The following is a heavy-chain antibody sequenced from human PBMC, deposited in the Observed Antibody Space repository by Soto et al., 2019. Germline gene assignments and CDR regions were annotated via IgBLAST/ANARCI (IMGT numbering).Heavy chain of an antibody. J-gene: IGHJ5*02. Sequence: GGSLRLSCAASGFTFSSYSMNWVRQATGKGLEWVSYISSSSSTIYYADSVKGRFTISRDNAKNSLYLQMNSLRAEDTAVYYCARHPERIAEIGWFDPWGQGTLVTVSS. CDR3: ARHPERIAEIGWFDP. V-gene: IGHV3-48*01. D-gene: IGHD6-13*01. CDR1: GFTFSSYS. CDR2: ISSSSSTI.